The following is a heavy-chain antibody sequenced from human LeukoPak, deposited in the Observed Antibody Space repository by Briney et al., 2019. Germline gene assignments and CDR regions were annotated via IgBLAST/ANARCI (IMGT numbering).Heavy chain of an antibody. CDR1: GYTFTSYG. J-gene: IGHJ6*03. Sequence: ASVKASCKASGYTFTSYGISWVRQAPGQGLEWMGWISAYNGNTNYAQKFQGRVTMTTDTSTSTAYMELRSLRSDDTAVYYCARVGGIVVVPAAPPNYYMDVWGKGTTVTVSS. CDR2: ISAYNGNT. CDR3: ARVGGIVVVPAAPPNYYMDV. D-gene: IGHD2-2*01. V-gene: IGHV1-18*01.